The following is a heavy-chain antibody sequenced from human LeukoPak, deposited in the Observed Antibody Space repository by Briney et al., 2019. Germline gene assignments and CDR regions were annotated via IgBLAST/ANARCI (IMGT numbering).Heavy chain of an antibody. Sequence: PGGSLRLSCAASGFSISTYWMTWVRQAPGKGLEWVANIKRDGSEEYYVDSVKGRFTVSRDNAKNSLYLQMNSLRAEDTAVYYCASWVGRDYWGQGTLVTVSS. CDR1: GFSISTYW. CDR3: ASWVGRDY. CDR2: IKRDGSEE. J-gene: IGHJ4*02. D-gene: IGHD2-15*01. V-gene: IGHV3-7*01.